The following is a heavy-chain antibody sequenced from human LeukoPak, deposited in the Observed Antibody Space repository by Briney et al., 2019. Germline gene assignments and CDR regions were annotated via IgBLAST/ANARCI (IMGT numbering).Heavy chain of an antibody. V-gene: IGHV4-39*01. Sequence: SETLSLTCTVSGGSISSGSYYWGWIRQPPGKGLEWIGSIYHSGSTYYNPSLKSRVTISVDTSKNQFSLKLSSVTAADTAVYYCARHAYSSGWFDYWGQGTLVTVSS. J-gene: IGHJ4*02. CDR1: GGSISSGSYY. D-gene: IGHD6-19*01. CDR2: IYHSGST. CDR3: ARHAYSSGWFDY.